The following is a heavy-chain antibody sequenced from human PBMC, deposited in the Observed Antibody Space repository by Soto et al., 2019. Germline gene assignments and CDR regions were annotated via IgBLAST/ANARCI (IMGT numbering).Heavy chain of an antibody. CDR2: IYWDDDK. Sequence: QITLKESGPRLVKPTQTLTLTCTFSGFSLSTSGVGVGWIRQPPGKALEWLALIYWDDDKRYSPSLKSRLTITKDTSKSQVVLTMTNMDPMDTATYYCAHRLLVWFGGMDAFDIWGQGTMVTVSS. CDR3: AHRLLVWFGGMDAFDI. V-gene: IGHV2-5*02. CDR1: GFSLSTSGVG. D-gene: IGHD3-10*01. J-gene: IGHJ3*02.